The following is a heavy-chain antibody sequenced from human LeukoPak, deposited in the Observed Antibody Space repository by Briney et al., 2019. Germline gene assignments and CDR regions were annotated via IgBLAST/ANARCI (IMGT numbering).Heavy chain of an antibody. D-gene: IGHD6-19*01. J-gene: IGHJ4*02. CDR1: GFTFSTYT. V-gene: IGHV3-21*04. CDR3: AKVHIPVAGRGAIDY. Sequence: GGSLRLSCTASGFTFSTYTMNWVRQAPGKGLEWVSAISSSSYYLYYADSVKGRFTISRDNAKNPLFQQMNSLGAEDTAVYYCAKVHIPVAGRGAIDYWGQGTLVTVSS. CDR2: ISSSSYYL.